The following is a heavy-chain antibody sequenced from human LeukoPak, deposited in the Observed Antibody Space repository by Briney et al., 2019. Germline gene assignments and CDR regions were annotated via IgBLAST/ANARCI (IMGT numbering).Heavy chain of an antibody. CDR3: ARWVGNRNWFDP. CDR1: GGSISSGSYL. D-gene: IGHD1-26*01. Sequence: SEILSLTCTVSGGSISSGSYLWGCIRQSPGTGLEWIGSISYSGSTYYNPSLKSRVTVSVDTSKNQFSLKVTSVTAADTAVYYCARWVGNRNWFDPWGQGTLVTVSS. J-gene: IGHJ5*02. CDR2: ISYSGST. V-gene: IGHV4-39*07.